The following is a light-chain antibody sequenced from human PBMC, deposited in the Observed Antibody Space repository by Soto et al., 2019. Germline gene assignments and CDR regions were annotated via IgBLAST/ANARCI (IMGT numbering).Light chain of an antibody. Sequence: EIVLTQSPATLSLSPGERATLSCRASQSVSSYLAWYQQKPGQAPRLLIYDASSRATGIPARFSGSGSGTDFTLTISSLQSEDFAVYYCQQYNNWPSGTFGQGTKVDIK. J-gene: IGKJ1*01. CDR1: QSVSSY. CDR3: QQYNNWPSGT. V-gene: IGKV3-11*01. CDR2: DAS.